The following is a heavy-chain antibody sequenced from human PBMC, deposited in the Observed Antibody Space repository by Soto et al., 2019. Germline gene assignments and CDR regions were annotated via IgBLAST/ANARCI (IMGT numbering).Heavy chain of an antibody. CDR1: GFTFSDYY. CDR2: ISSSSSYT. J-gene: IGHJ3*02. V-gene: IGHV3-11*06. D-gene: IGHD6-13*01. Sequence: LRLSCAASGFTFSDYYMSWIRQAPGKGLEWVSYISSSSSYTNYADSVKGRFTISRDNAKNSLYLQMNSLRAEDTAVYYCARGAAAGPGAFDIWGQGTMVTVSS. CDR3: ARGAAAGPGAFDI.